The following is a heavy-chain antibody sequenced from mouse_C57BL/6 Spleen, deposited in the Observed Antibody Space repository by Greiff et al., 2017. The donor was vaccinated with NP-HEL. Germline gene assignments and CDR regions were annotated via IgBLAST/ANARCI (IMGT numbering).Heavy chain of an antibody. J-gene: IGHJ4*01. Sequence: EVHLVEPGAELVKPGASVKLSCTASGFNIKDYYMHWVKQRTEQGLEWIGRIDPEDGETKYAPKFQGKATITADTSSNTAYSQLSSLTREDTDVYGSASDGRALDDWGKGTSVTVSS. CDR1: GFNIKDYY. V-gene: IGHV14-2*01. CDR2: IDPEDGET. CDR3: ASDGRALDD. D-gene: IGHD3-1*01.